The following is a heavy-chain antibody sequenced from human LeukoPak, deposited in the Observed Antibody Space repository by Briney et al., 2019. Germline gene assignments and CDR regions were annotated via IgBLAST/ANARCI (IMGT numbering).Heavy chain of an antibody. D-gene: IGHD6-19*01. J-gene: IGHJ6*02. Sequence: GASVKVSFKASGYTFTDYHVHWVRQAPGQGLQWMGGIDPKSGGTNYAQKFQGRVTMTRDTSISTAYMELNRLTSDDTAIYYCARLGVGRWMVVTYYYYGMDVWGQGTTVTVSS. CDR3: ARLGVGRWMVVTYYYYGMDV. CDR2: IDPKSGGT. CDR1: GYTFTDYH. V-gene: IGHV1-2*02.